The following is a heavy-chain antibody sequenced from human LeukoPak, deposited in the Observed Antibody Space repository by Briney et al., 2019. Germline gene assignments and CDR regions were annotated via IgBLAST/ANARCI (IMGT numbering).Heavy chain of an antibody. D-gene: IGHD3-10*01. CDR2: ISSGTSTT. CDR1: GFTFSSYS. V-gene: IGHV3-48*02. J-gene: IGHJ4*02. Sequence: GGSLRLSCAASGFTFSSYSMNWVRQAPGRGLEWVSYISSGTSTTYYADSVRGRFTISRDNAKNSLYLQLNSLRDEDTAVYYCARGRGLTLSYHYFDYWGQGTLVTVSS. CDR3: ARGRGLTLSYHYFDY.